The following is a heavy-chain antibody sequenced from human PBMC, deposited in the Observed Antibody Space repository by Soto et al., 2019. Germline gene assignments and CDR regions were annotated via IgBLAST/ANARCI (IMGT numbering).Heavy chain of an antibody. V-gene: IGHV4-30-4*01. D-gene: IGHD2-15*01. J-gene: IGHJ4*02. CDR2: IYYSGST. CDR3: ARSIPVAATRD. CDR1: GGSISSGDYY. Sequence: QVQLQESGPGLVKPSQPLSLTCTVSGGSISSGDYYWSWIRQPPGKGLEWIGYIYYSGSTYYNPSLKSRVTLSVDTSKNQYSLTLSSVTAADTAVYYCARSIPVAATRDWGQGTLVTVSS.